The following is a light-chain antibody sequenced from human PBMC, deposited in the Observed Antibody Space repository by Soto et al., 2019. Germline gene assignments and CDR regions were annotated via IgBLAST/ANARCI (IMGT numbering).Light chain of an antibody. CDR1: QSVSNSY. J-gene: IGKJ2*01. V-gene: IGKV3-20*01. Sequence: TQSPGTLXLSPGERATLSCRASQSVSNSYLAWYQQKPGQAPRLLIYGASTRATGIPDRFSGSGSGTDFTLIISRLEPEDFAVFYCQQYHRSPHTFGQGTK. CDR2: GAS. CDR3: QQYHRSPHT.